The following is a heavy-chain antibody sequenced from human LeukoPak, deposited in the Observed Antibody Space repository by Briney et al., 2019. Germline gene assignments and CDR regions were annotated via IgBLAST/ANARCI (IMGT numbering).Heavy chain of an antibody. CDR1: GGSFSGYY. D-gene: IGHD3-3*01. CDR3: ARGEHGSYDFWSGYYHYWYFDL. CDR2: INHSGST. Sequence: SETLSLTCAVYGGSFSGYYWSWIRQPPGKGLEWIGEINHSGSTNYNPSLKSRVTISVDTSKNQFSLKLSSVTAADTAVYYCARGEHGSYDFWSGYYHYWYFDLWGRGTLVTVSS. V-gene: IGHV4-34*01. J-gene: IGHJ2*01.